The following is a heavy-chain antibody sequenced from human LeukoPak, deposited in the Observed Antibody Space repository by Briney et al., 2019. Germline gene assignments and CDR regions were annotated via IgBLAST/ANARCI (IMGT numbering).Heavy chain of an antibody. V-gene: IGHV4-4*07. Sequence: ETLSLTCTVSGGSISSYYWSWIRQPAGKGLEWIGRIYTSESTNYNPSLKSRVTISVDKSKNHFSLRLSSVTAADTAVYYCAREELTSTNYYYYYMDVWGKGTTVTVSS. D-gene: IGHD1-26*01. J-gene: IGHJ6*03. CDR1: GGSISSYY. CDR2: IYTSEST. CDR3: AREELTSTNYYYYYMDV.